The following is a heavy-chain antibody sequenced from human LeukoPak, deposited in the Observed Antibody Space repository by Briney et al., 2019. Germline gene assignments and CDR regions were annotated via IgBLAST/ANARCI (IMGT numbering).Heavy chain of an antibody. Sequence: GASVKVSWKASGYRFTGYYMHCVRQAPGQGLEWMGRINPNSGSTNCAQKFQGRVTMTRDTSISTAYMELSSLRSDDTAVYYCARGATAGRFSLRPSGAFYMDVWGKGTTVTVS. CDR1: GYRFTGYY. D-gene: IGHD6-13*01. V-gene: IGHV1-2*06. CDR3: ARGATAGRFSLRPSGAFYMDV. J-gene: IGHJ6*03. CDR2: INPNSGST.